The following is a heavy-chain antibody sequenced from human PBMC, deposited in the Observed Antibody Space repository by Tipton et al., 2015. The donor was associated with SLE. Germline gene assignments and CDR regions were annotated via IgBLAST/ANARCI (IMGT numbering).Heavy chain of an antibody. CDR3: ARGGYYDAPDF. D-gene: IGHD3-3*01. CDR2: IHYSGST. V-gene: IGHV4-59*01. Sequence: GLVKPSETLSLTCTVSGGSISSYYWSWIRQPPGKGLEWIGYIHYSGSTNYNPSLKSRVIMSADTSRSQFSLELSSVTTADTALYYCARGGYYDAPDFWGQGTLVTVSS. CDR1: GGSISSYY. J-gene: IGHJ4*02.